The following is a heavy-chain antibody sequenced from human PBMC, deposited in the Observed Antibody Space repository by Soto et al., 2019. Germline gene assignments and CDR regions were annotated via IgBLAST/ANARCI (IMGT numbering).Heavy chain of an antibody. CDR1: GFTFSSYG. D-gene: IGHD6-19*01. CDR3: AKDYMYGSGWNLFDY. J-gene: IGHJ4*02. Sequence: GGSLRLSCAASGFTFSSYGMHWVRQAPGKGLEWVAVISYDGSNKYYADSVKGRFTISRDNSKNTLYLQMNSLRAEDTAVYYCAKDYMYGSGWNLFDYWGQGTLVTVSS. CDR2: ISYDGSNK. V-gene: IGHV3-30*18.